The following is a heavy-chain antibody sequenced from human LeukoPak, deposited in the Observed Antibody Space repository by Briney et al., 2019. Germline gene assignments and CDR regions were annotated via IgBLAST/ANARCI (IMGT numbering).Heavy chain of an antibody. D-gene: IGHD1-26*01. CDR2: ISSGGTII. V-gene: IGHV3-11*01. Sequence: PGGSLRLSCAASGFTFSDYYMNWIRQAPGKGLEWISYISSGGTIIYYANSVKGRFTVSRDNAMNALSLQMNSLRAEDTAVYYCAGSYNGNYYNFRGQGTLVTVSS. CDR1: GFTFSDYY. CDR3: AGSYNGNYYNF. J-gene: IGHJ4*02.